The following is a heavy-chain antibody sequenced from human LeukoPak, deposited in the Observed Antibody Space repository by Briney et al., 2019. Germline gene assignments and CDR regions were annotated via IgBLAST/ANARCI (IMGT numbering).Heavy chain of an antibody. D-gene: IGHD2-8*01. CDR1: GGTFSSYA. CDR3: AREIRGGCTNGVCSSYYYYYMDV. CDR2: IIPIFGTA. J-gene: IGHJ6*03. Sequence: ASVKVSCKASGGTFSSYAISWVRQAPGQGLEWMGGIIPIFGTANYAQKFQGRVTITADKSTSTAYMELGSLRSEDTAVYYCAREIRGGCTNGVCSSYYYYYMDVWGKGTTVTVSS. V-gene: IGHV1-69*06.